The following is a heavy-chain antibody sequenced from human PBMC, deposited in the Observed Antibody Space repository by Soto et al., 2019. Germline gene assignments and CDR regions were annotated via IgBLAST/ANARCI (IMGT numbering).Heavy chain of an antibody. D-gene: IGHD3-9*01. V-gene: IGHV4-30-4*01. CDR1: GGSISSGDYY. Sequence: PSETLSLTCTVSGGSISSGDYYWSWIRQPPGKGLEWIGYMYYSGSTYYNPSLKSRVTISVDTSKNQFSLKLSSVTAADTAVYYCARGGLPKLRYFDWSPAAWFDPWGQGTLVTVSS. CDR3: ARGGLPKLRYFDWSPAAWFDP. CDR2: MYYSGST. J-gene: IGHJ5*02.